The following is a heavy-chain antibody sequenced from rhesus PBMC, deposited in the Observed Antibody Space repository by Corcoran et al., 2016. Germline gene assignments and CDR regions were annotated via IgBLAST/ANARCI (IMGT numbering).Heavy chain of an antibody. J-gene: IGHJ4*01. CDR1: GGSISSSY. V-gene: IGHV4-169*01. Sequence: QLQLQESGPGLVKPSETLSVTCAVSGGSISSSYWSWIRQAPGKGLAWLGYIYGSGSSTHYHPSLKSRVTVAVDTAKNQLARKLSAVHAADTCVYDCARGGHRRYYYDSGYYTEGFDYWGQGVLVTVSS. CDR3: ARGGHRRYYYDSGYYTEGFDY. D-gene: IGHD3-28*01. CDR2: IYGSGSST.